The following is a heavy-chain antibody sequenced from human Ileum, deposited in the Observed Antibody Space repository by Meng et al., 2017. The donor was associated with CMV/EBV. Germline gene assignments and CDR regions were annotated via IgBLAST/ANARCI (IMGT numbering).Heavy chain of an antibody. CDR2: IYNDVTYT. CDR3: AKKLTSCIGSSCSYTWYFDL. V-gene: IGHV3-23*03. CDR1: SISS. J-gene: IGHJ2*01. Sequence: SISSMTWFRQATGKGLEWVSLIYNDVTYTYYGDSVKGRFIISRDNSKNTLYLQMNSLGAEDTAVYYCAKKLTSCIGSSCSYTWYFDLWGRGTLVTVSS. D-gene: IGHD2-15*01.